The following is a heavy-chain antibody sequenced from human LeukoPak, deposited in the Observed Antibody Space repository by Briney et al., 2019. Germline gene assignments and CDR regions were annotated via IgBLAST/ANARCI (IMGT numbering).Heavy chain of an antibody. CDR3: ARNSRSSSSSIPPFSTD. CDR2: IRYDGTEK. Sequence: GGSLRLSCAASGFTFNIYGMFWVRQAPGKGLEWVSFIRYDGTEKYYTESLKGRFTISRDNVKNSVYLQMNSLRGEDTAIYYCARNSRSSSSSIPPFSTDWGQGTLVTVSS. V-gene: IGHV3-30*02. CDR1: GFTFNIYG. J-gene: IGHJ4*02. D-gene: IGHD6-6*01.